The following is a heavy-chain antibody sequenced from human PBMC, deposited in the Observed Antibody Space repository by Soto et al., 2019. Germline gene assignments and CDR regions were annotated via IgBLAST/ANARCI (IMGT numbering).Heavy chain of an antibody. CDR1: GGSISSSSYY. CDR3: ARLGDFWSGYSDFDY. CDR2: IYYSGST. D-gene: IGHD3-3*01. Sequence: ETLSLTCTVSGGSISSSSYYWGWIRQPPGKGLEWIGSIYYSGSTYYNPSLKSRVTISVDTSKNQFSLKLSSVTAADTAVYYCARLGDFWSGYSDFDYWGQGTMVTVSS. J-gene: IGHJ4*02. V-gene: IGHV4-39*01.